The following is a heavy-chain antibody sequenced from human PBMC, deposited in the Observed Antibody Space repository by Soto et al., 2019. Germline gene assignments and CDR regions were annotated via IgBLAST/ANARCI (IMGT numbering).Heavy chain of an antibody. CDR1: RYTFTSYV. J-gene: IGHJ5*02. Sequence: SVKVSFKASRYTFTSYVISGVRPAPGRGLEWMGWIRAYNGNTNYAQKLQGRVTRTTDTSTSTAYMELRSLRSDDTAVYYCARDLFCSGGSGYSNWFDPWGQGTLVTVSS. D-gene: IGHD2-15*01. CDR3: ARDLFCSGGSGYSNWFDP. V-gene: IGHV1-18*04. CDR2: IRAYNGNT.